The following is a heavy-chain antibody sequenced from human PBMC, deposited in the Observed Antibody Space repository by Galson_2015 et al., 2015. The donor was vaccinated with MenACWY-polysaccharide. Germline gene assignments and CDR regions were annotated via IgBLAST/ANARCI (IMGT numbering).Heavy chain of an antibody. CDR1: GYTFTNCA. V-gene: IGHV1-18*04. Sequence: QSGAEVKKPGASVKVSCKASGYTFTNCAITWVRQAPGQGLEWMGWVSTYNGDTNYAQKLQGRVAMTTDTSTSTAYMELRSLRSDDTAVYYCTRGGNYRSSWDYFDYWGQGTLVTVSS. CDR3: TRGGNYRSSWDYFDY. D-gene: IGHD6-13*01. CDR2: VSTYNGDT. J-gene: IGHJ4*02.